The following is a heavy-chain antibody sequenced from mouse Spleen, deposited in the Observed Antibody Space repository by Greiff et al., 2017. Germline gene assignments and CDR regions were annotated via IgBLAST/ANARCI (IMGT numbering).Heavy chain of an antibody. J-gene: IGHJ1*03. CDR3: ARRGTARYWYFDV. D-gene: IGHD1-1*01. Sequence: QVQLQQPGAEPVMPGASVKLSCTASGYTFTSFWMHWVKQRPGQGLEWIGEIDPSDTYVNFNQRFKGKATFTIDKSSSTAYMHLSGLTSEDSAVYYCARRGTARYWYFDVWGTGTTVTVSS. V-gene: IGHV1-69*01. CDR1: GYTFTSFW. CDR2: IDPSDTYV.